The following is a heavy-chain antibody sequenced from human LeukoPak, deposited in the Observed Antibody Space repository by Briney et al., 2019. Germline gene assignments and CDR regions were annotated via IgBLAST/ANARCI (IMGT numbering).Heavy chain of an antibody. Sequence: GGSLRLSCAASGFTFSSYWMHWVRQAPGKGLVWVSRINSDGSSTTYADSVKGRFTISRDNAKNTLYLQMSTLRAEDTAVYYCVRGKNGDSLFDSWGQGTLVTVSS. CDR3: VRGKNGDSLFDS. CDR1: GFTFSSYW. J-gene: IGHJ4*02. CDR2: INSDGSST. V-gene: IGHV3-74*01. D-gene: IGHD4-17*01.